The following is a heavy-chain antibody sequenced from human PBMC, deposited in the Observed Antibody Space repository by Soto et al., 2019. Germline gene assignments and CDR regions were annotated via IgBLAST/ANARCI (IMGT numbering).Heavy chain of an antibody. CDR1: GFTFDDYA. J-gene: IGHJ6*02. CDR2: ISWDGGST. D-gene: IGHD6-6*01. CDR3: ARSPKAARSFYGMDV. V-gene: IGHV3-43D*03. Sequence: GGSLRLSCAASGFTFDDYAMHWVRQAPGKGLEWVSLISWDGGSTYYADSVKGRFTISRDNSKNSLYLQMNSLRAEDTALYYCARSPKAARSFYGMDVWGQGTTVTVSS.